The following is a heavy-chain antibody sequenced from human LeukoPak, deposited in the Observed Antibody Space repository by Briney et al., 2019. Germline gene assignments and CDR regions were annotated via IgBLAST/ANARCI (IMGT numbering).Heavy chain of an antibody. CDR1: GFTLSNYH. CDR3: ATWRLEMQPWGTSQM. Sequence: GGSLRLSCVASGFTLSNYHMNWVRQAPGKGLERVSSITISSGYIYHSDSVRGRFTISRDNAKNSLYLQMSNLRVEDTAVYFCATWRLEMQPWGTSQMWGQGTRVTVSS. V-gene: IGHV3-21*01. J-gene: IGHJ4*02. D-gene: IGHD3-16*01. CDR2: ITISSGYI.